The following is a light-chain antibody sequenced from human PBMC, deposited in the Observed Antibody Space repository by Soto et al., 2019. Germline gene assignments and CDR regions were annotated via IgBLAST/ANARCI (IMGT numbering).Light chain of an antibody. Sequence: QSALTQPRSVSGSPGQSVTISCTGTSSDVGGYSYVSWYQQHPGKAPKLMIYDVTTRPSGIPDRFSGSKSGNTASLTISGLQAEDAADYSCFLYAVSYTFVFGTGIKITVL. V-gene: IGLV2-11*01. CDR1: SSDVGGYSY. J-gene: IGLJ1*01. CDR3: FLYAVSYTFV. CDR2: DVT.